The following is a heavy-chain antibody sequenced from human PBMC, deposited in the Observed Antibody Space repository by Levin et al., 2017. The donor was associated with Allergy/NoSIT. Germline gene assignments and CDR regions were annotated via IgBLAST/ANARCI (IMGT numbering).Heavy chain of an antibody. CDR1: GFTFSSYG. D-gene: IGHD6-19*01. Sequence: GGSLRLSCAASGFTFSSYGIHWARQAPGKGLEWVAVISYDGSSKYHADSVKGRFTISRDNSKNTLYLQMNSLRAEDTAVYYCAKPQGSIAVAGPFDYWGQGTLVTVSS. J-gene: IGHJ4*02. CDR3: AKPQGSIAVAGPFDY. CDR2: ISYDGSSK. V-gene: IGHV3-30*18.